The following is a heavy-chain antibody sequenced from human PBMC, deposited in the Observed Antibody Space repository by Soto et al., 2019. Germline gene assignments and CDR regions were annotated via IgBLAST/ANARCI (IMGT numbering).Heavy chain of an antibody. D-gene: IGHD1-1*01. CDR2: MSHSGGT. CDR1: GGFVISGSYY. V-gene: IGHV4-34*01. J-gene: IGHJ3*02. CDR3: ARVERGTATTVVDAFDI. Sequence: QVQLQQWGAGLLKPSETLSLTCAVYGGFVISGSYYWSWIRQPPGKGLEWIGEMSHSGGTHFNPSLKSRVTISVDTSKNQFTLKMSSVTAADTALYYCARVERGTATTVVDAFDIWGPGTMVTVSS.